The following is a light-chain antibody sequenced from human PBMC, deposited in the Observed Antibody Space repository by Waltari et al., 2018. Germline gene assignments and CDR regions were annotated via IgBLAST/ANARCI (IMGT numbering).Light chain of an antibody. CDR2: WAS. CDR3: QQYGRSPQT. J-gene: IGKJ1*01. CDR1: QSIFYSSTNKNY. V-gene: IGKV4-1*01. Sequence: DIVMTQSPDSMAVSLGERATINSKSSQSIFYSSTNKNYLAWYQQKPGQPPKLLIYWASTRESGVPDRFSGTGSGTDFTLTITRLEPEDFAVYYCQQYGRSPQTFGQGTRVEIK.